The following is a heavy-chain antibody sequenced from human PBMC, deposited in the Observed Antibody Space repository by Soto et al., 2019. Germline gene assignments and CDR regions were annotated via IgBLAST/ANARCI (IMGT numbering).Heavy chain of an antibody. Sequence: ASVKVSCKASGYTFTSYAMHWVRQAPGQRLEWMGWINAGNGNTKYSQKFQGRVTITRGTSASTAYMELSSLRSEDTAVYYCARGLIAAAGKTPFDPWGQGTLVTVSS. CDR3: ARGLIAAAGKTPFDP. V-gene: IGHV1-3*01. CDR1: GYTFTSYA. CDR2: INAGNGNT. J-gene: IGHJ5*02. D-gene: IGHD6-13*01.